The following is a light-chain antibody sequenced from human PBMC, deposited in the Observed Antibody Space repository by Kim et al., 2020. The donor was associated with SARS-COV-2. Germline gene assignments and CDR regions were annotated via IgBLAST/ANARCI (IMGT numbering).Light chain of an antibody. CDR1: SLRSYY. CDR2: GKN. CDR3: KSRDSSGKVV. V-gene: IGLV3-19*01. J-gene: IGLJ2*01. Sequence: SSELTQDPAVSVALGQTVRITCQGDSLRSYYASWYQQKPGQAPVLVIYGKNNRPSGIPDRFSGSSSGNTASLTITGAQAEDEAYYYCKSRDSSGKVVFGGGTQLTVL.